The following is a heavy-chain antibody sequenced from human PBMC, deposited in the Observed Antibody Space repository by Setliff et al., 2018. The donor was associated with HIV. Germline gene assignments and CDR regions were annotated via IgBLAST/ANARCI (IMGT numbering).Heavy chain of an antibody. CDR3: ARLIHTGLLYFDF. D-gene: IGHD2-8*02. Sequence: SETLSLTCTVSGGSISSYYWSWIRQPPGKGLEWIGYINISGTTNYNPSLKSRVTISVDTSKNQFSLKLSSVTAADTAVYFCARLIHTGLLYFDFWGLGTLVTVSS. V-gene: IGHV4-4*09. CDR1: GGSISSYY. J-gene: IGHJ4*02. CDR2: INISGTT.